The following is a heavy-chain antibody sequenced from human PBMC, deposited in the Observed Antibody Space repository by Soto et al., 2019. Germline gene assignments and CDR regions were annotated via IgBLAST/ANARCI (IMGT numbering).Heavy chain of an antibody. J-gene: IGHJ4*02. CDR1: GGTFSSYA. Sequence: QVQLVQSGAEVKKPGSSVKVSCKASGGTFSSYAISWVRQAPGRGLECMGGIIPIFGTANYAQKFQGRVTITADESTSTAYMELSSLRSEDTAVYYCAREAERMTTVTTDFDYWGQGTLVTVSS. CDR2: IIPIFGTA. CDR3: AREAERMTTVTTDFDY. D-gene: IGHD4-17*01. V-gene: IGHV1-69*12.